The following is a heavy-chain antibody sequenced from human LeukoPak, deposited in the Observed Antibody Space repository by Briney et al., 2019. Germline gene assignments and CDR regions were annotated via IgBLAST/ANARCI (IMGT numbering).Heavy chain of an antibody. CDR2: INHRGST. J-gene: IGHJ3*02. V-gene: IGHV4-34*01. D-gene: IGHD6-13*01. Sequence: SETLSLTCAVYGGSFSGYYWSWIRQPPGKGLEWIGEINHRGSTNYNPSLKSRVTISVDTSKNQFSLKLSSVTAADTAVYYCARVPGYSSSWYNRAFDIWGQGTMVTVSS. CDR3: ARVPGYSSSWYNRAFDI. CDR1: GGSFSGYY.